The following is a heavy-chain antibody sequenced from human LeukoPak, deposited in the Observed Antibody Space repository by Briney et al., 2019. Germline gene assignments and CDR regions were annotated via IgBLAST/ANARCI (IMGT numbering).Heavy chain of an antibody. D-gene: IGHD2-15*01. CDR2: IKQDGSEK. CDR1: GFTFSSYW. V-gene: IGHV3-7*01. CDR3: ARDTIERGYCSGGSCPNVYYYYYGMDV. Sequence: GGSLRLSCAASGFTFSSYWMSWVRQAPGKGLEWVANIKQDGSEKYYADSVKGRFTISRDNAKNSLYLQMNSLRAEDTAVYYCARDTIERGYCSGGSCPNVYYYYYGMDVWGQGTTVTVSS. J-gene: IGHJ6*02.